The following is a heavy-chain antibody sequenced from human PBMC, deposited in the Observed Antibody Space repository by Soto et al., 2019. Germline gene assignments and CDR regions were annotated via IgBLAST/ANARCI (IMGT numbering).Heavy chain of an antibody. J-gene: IGHJ4*02. CDR2: IYYSGST. CDR1: GGSISSSSYY. D-gene: IGHD4-17*01. Sequence: SETLSLTCPVSGGSISSSSYYWGWIRQPPGKGLEWIGSIYYSGSTYYNPSLKSRVTISVDTSKNQFSLKLSSVTAADTAVYYCARRSYGGWYFDYWGQGTLVTVSS. CDR3: ARRSYGGWYFDY. V-gene: IGHV4-39*01.